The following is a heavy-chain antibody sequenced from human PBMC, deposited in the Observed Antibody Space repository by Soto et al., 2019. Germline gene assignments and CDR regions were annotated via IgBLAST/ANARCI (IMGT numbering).Heavy chain of an antibody. D-gene: IGHD3-10*01. CDR1: GYTFTSYT. CDR3: ARGDTMVRGVIIDYFDY. Sequence: ASVKVSCKASGYTFTSYTLHWVRQAPGQRLEWTGWINTGNGNTKYSQKFQGRVTITRDTSASTAYMELSSLRSEDTAVYYCARGDTMVRGVIIDYFDYWGQGTLVTVSS. CDR2: INTGNGNT. V-gene: IGHV1-3*04. J-gene: IGHJ4*02.